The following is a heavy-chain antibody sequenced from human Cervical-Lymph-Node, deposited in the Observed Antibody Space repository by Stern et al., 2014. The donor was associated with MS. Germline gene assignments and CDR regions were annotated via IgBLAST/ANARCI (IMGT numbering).Heavy chain of an antibody. CDR2: IYYSGTT. Sequence: QLQESGPGLVKPSQTLSLTCTVSGGSISSGGYYWSWIRQYPGKGLEWIGDIYYSGTTYYNPSLKSRVTMSVDTSKNQFSLKLSSVTAADTAVYYCARDGRYGGNRFDWFDPWGQGTLVTVSS. CDR3: ARDGRYGGNRFDWFDP. V-gene: IGHV4-31*03. CDR1: GGSISSGGYY. D-gene: IGHD4-23*01. J-gene: IGHJ5*02.